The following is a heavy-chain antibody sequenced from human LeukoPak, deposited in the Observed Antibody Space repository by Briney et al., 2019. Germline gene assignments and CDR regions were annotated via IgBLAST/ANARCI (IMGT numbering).Heavy chain of an antibody. D-gene: IGHD3-10*01. J-gene: IGHJ6*03. CDR1: GYTFTSYD. V-gene: IGHV1-2*02. CDR2: INPNSGGT. Sequence: ASVKVSCKASGYTFTSYDINWVRQATGQGLEWMGWINPNSGGTNYAQKFQGRVTMTRDTSISTAYMELSRLRSDDTAVYYCARGQYYYGSGSGYMDVWGKGTTVTISS. CDR3: ARGQYYYGSGSGYMDV.